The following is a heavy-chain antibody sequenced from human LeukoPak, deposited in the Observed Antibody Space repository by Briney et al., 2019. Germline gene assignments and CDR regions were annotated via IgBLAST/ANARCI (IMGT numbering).Heavy chain of an antibody. CDR2: ISSSSDYM. D-gene: IGHD3-10*01. CDR1: GFTFDDYA. Sequence: GRSLRLSCAASGFTFDDYAMHWVRQAPGKGLEWVSSISSSSDYMSYADSVKGRFTISRDNAKKSLYLQMNSLRAEDTALYYCAREDYYYFDYWGQGTLVTVSS. CDR3: AREDYYYFDY. V-gene: IGHV3-21*01. J-gene: IGHJ4*02.